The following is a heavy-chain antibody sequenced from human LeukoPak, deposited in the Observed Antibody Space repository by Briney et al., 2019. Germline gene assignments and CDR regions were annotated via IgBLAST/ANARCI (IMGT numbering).Heavy chain of an antibody. CDR2: IYYSGGT. D-gene: IGHD2-2*01. Sequence: SETLSLTCTVSGGSISSYYWGWIRQPPGKGLEWIGYIYYSGGTNYNPSLKSRVTISVDTSKNQFSLKLSSVTAADTAVYYCARGGGYCNSISCYFDFWGQGTLVTVSS. V-gene: IGHV4-59*01. J-gene: IGHJ4*02. CDR1: GGSISSYY. CDR3: ARGGGYCNSISCYFDF.